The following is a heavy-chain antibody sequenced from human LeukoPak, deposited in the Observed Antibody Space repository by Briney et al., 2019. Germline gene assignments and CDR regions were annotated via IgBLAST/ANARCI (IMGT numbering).Heavy chain of an antibody. Sequence: GASVKVSCKASGYTFTSYGIGWVRQAPGQGLEWMGWISAYNGNTNYAQKLQGRVTMTTDTSTSTAYTELRSLRSDDTAVYYCARDNQLWLPYYWGQGTLVTVSS. D-gene: IGHD5-18*01. CDR2: ISAYNGNT. V-gene: IGHV1-18*04. CDR1: GYTFTSYG. J-gene: IGHJ4*02. CDR3: ARDNQLWLPYY.